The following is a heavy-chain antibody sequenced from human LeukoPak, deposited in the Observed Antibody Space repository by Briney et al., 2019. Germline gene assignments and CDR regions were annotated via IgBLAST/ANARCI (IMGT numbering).Heavy chain of an antibody. CDR3: ARNSGSYRKIDY. CDR1: GFTFSSYW. CDR2: INSDGSST. D-gene: IGHD1-26*01. Sequence: PGGSLRLSCAASGFTFSSYWMHWVRQAPGKGLVLVSRINSDGSSTSYADSVKGRFTISRDNAKNTLYLRMNSLRAEDTAVYYCARNSGSYRKIDYWGQGTLVTVSS. J-gene: IGHJ4*02. V-gene: IGHV3-74*01.